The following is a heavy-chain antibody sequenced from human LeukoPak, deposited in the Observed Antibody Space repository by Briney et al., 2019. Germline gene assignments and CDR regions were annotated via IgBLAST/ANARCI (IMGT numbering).Heavy chain of an antibody. D-gene: IGHD2-2*01. V-gene: IGHV4-34*01. CDR2: INHSGST. Sequence: PSETLSLTCAVYGGSLSGYYWSWIRQPPGKGLEWIGEINHSGSTNYNPSLKSRVTISVDTSKNQFSLKLSSVTAADTAVYYCARANLGYCRSTSCLHHRGYYYYYYMDVWGKGTTVTVSS. CDR1: GGSLSGYY. J-gene: IGHJ6*03. CDR3: ARANLGYCRSTSCLHHRGYYYYYYMDV.